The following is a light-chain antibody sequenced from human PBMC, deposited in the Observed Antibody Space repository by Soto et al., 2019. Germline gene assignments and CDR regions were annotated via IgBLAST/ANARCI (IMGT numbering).Light chain of an antibody. Sequence: QSALTQPASVSGSPGQSITISCTGTSSDVGGYNYVSWYQQHPGKAPKLMFYEVSNRPSGVSNRFSGSKSGNTASLTISGLQDEYEGDYYCSSYASSSTLVFGTGTKLTVL. CDR3: SSYASSSTLV. V-gene: IGLV2-14*01. CDR1: SSDVGGYNY. J-gene: IGLJ1*01. CDR2: EVS.